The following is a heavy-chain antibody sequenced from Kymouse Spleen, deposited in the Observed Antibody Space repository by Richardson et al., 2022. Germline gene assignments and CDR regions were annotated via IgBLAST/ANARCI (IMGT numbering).Heavy chain of an antibody. CDR3: ASFGVRGVIMLTTTVWTSGALVWTS. CDR1: GDSVSSNSAA. CDR2: TYYRSKWYN. V-gene: IGHV6-1*01. J-gene: IGHJ6*02. D-gene: IGHD3-10*01. Sequence: QVQLQQSGPGLVKPSQTLSLTCAISGDSVSSNSAAWNWIRQSPSRGLEWLGRTYYRSKWYNDYAVSVKSRITINPDTSKNQFSLQLNSVTPEDTAVYYCASFGVRGVIMLTTTVWTSGALVWTSGAKGPRSPSPQ.